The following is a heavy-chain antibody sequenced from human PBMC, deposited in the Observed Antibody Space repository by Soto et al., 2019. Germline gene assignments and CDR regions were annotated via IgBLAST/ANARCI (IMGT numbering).Heavy chain of an antibody. Sequence: QVQLVESGGGVVQPGRSLRLSCAASGFIFSSYGMHWVRQAPGKGLEWVAVISYDGINKYYSDSVKGRFTISRDNSKNTLYLPMNSLRAEDTAVYYCAKSVYTWNDGFFDYWGQGTLVSVSS. D-gene: IGHD1-1*01. V-gene: IGHV3-30*18. J-gene: IGHJ4*02. CDR1: GFIFSSYG. CDR2: ISYDGINK. CDR3: AKSVYTWNDGFFDY.